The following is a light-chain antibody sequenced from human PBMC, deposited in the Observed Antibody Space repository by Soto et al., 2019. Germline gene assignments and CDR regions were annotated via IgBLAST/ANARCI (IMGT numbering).Light chain of an antibody. Sequence: DIQMTQSPSTLSASVGDRVTITCRASQSLSSWLAWYQQKPGKAPKLLIYGASSLESGVPSRFSGSGSGAEFTLTISSLQPDDFATYYCQQYNSYDMWSFGQGTKVELK. CDR1: QSLSSW. J-gene: IGKJ1*01. CDR2: GAS. CDR3: QQYNSYDMWS. V-gene: IGKV1-5*01.